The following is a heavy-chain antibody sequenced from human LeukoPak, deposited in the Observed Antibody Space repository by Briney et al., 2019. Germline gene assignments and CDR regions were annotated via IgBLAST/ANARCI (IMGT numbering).Heavy chain of an antibody. J-gene: IGHJ5*02. CDR2: INPSGGST. D-gene: IGHD5-18*01. CDR1: GYTFTSYY. CDR3: ARDPVDTDTRFDP. V-gene: IGHV1-46*01. Sequence: ASVKVSCKASGYTFTSYYMHWVRQAPGQGLEWMGIINPSGGSTSYAQKFQGRGTMTRDTSTSTVYMELSSLRSEDTAVYYCARDPVDTDTRFDPWGQGTLVTVSS.